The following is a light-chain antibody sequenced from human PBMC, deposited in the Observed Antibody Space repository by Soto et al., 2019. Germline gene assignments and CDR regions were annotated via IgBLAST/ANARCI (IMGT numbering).Light chain of an antibody. CDR2: EVN. Sequence: QSVLTQPPSASGSPGQSVAISCTGTSRDVGGYNYVSWYQQHPGKAPKLMIYEVNKRPSGVPDRSSGSKSGNTASLTVSGVQAEDEADYYCSSYAGSSNVFGTGTKVTVL. V-gene: IGLV2-8*01. J-gene: IGLJ1*01. CDR1: SRDVGGYNY. CDR3: SSYAGSSNV.